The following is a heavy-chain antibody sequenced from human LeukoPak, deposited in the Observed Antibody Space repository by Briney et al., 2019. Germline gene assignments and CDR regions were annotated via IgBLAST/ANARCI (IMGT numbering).Heavy chain of an antibody. J-gene: IGHJ4*02. D-gene: IGHD3-10*01. CDR2: IYSSGDA. CDR3: ATGYYFGSGSYGYLDY. CDR1: GFTVGSKY. V-gene: IGHV3-53*01. Sequence: GGSLRLSCAASGFTVGSKYMSWVRQTPGKGLQWVALIYSSGDAYTPDSVKGRFTISRDDSENTLYLQMDSLRAEDTAVYYCATGYYFGSGSYGYLDYWGQGTLVTVSS.